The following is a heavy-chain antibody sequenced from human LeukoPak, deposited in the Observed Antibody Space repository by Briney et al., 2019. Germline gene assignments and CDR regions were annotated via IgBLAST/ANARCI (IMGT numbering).Heavy chain of an antibody. CDR1: GYSFTSYW. CDR2: IYPGDSDT. CDR3: ARHHLDYYYYMDV. Sequence: GESLKISCKGSGYSFTSYWIGWVRQMPGKGLEWMGIIYPGDSDTRYSPSFQGQVTISADKSISTAYLQWSSLKASDTAMYYCARHHLDYYYYMDVWGKGTTVTVSS. V-gene: IGHV5-51*01. J-gene: IGHJ6*03.